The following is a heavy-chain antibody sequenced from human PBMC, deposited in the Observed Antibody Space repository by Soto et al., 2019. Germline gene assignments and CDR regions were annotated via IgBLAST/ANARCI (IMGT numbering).Heavy chain of an antibody. CDR3: ARMASSGSLNWFDP. CDR2: INPGSGNT. CDR1: GYSFTNYE. V-gene: IGHV1-8*01. J-gene: IGHJ5*02. Sequence: GSVTASCKPSGYSFTNYEINWVRGATGQGLEWMGWINPGSGNTGYAHKFQGRVAMTRNISISTSYMELSRLGSDDTAIYYCARMASSGSLNWFDPWGQGTLVTVSS. D-gene: IGHD3-10*01.